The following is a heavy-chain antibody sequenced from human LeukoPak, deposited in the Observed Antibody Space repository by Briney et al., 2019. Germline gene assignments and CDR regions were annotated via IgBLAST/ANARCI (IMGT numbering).Heavy chain of an antibody. J-gene: IGHJ4*02. CDR3: ARFGYVAAVDV. Sequence: GGSLRLSCAASRFSFSAYWMTWVRQAPGTGLEWVANINPAGSETYYVDPVKGRFSISRDNAKNLVYLQMNSLRAEDTAVYHCARFGYVAAVDVWGQGTPVTVSS. CDR2: INPAGSET. V-gene: IGHV3-7*01. CDR1: RFSFSAYW. D-gene: IGHD2-15*01.